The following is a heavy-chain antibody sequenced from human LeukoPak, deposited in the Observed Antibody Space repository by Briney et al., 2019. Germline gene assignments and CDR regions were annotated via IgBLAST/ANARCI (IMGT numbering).Heavy chain of an antibody. D-gene: IGHD3-10*01. CDR2: ISYDGSNK. V-gene: IGHV3-30-3*01. CDR3: ARAGRGLGYYFDY. J-gene: IGHJ4*02. CDR1: GFTFSSYA. Sequence: PGGSLRLSCAASGFTFSSYAMHWVRQAPGKGLEWVAVISYDGSNKYYADSVKGRFTISRDNSKNTLYLQMNNLGADDTAVYYCARAGRGLGYYFDYWGQGALVTVSS.